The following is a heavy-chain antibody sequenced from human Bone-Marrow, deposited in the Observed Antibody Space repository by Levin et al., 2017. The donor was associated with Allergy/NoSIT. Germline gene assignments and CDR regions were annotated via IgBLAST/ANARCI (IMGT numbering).Heavy chain of an antibody. J-gene: IGHJ3*02. Sequence: PGGSLRLSCAASGFTFSSYGMHWVRQAPGKGLEWVAVIWYDGSNKYYADSVKGRFTISRDNSKNTLYLQMNSLRAEDTAVYYCARELQDIVVVPAAMDIGDAFDIWGQGTMVTVSS. V-gene: IGHV3-33*01. CDR1: GFTFSSYG. CDR3: ARELQDIVVVPAAMDIGDAFDI. CDR2: IWYDGSNK. D-gene: IGHD2-2*01.